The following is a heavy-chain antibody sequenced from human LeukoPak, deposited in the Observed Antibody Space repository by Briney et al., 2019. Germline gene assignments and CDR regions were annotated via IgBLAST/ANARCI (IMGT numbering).Heavy chain of an antibody. CDR1: GLILKKYG. J-gene: IGHJ4*02. D-gene: IGHD2/OR15-2a*01. Sequence: GGSVTLSCAASGLILKKYGVQWPRHARGGAVVWVSHINHDGSLTNYADSVKGRFTISRDIAKNTVYLQMNSLGAEDTATYYCSRDVFSLGDSWGEGTLVTVSS. CDR2: INHDGSLT. V-gene: IGHV3-74*01. CDR3: SRDVFSLGDS.